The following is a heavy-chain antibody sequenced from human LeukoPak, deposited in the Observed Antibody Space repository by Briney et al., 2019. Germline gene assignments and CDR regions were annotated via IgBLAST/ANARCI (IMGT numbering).Heavy chain of an antibody. CDR3: AREVVVVPAAILPLHYYYYYMDV. CDR1: GGSFSGYY. D-gene: IGHD2-2*02. J-gene: IGHJ6*03. V-gene: IGHV4-34*01. Sequence: SETLSLTCAVYGGSFSGYYWSWIRQPPGKGLEWIGEINHSGSTNYNPSLKSRVTISVDTSKNQFSLKLSSVTAADTAVYYCAREVVVVPAAILPLHYYYYYMDVWGKGTTVTVSS. CDR2: INHSGST.